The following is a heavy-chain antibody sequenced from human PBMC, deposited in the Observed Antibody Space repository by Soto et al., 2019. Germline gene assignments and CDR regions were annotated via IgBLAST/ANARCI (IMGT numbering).Heavy chain of an antibody. CDR3: ARDRRSPYYYDSSPAAFDI. V-gene: IGHV4-4*07. CDR1: GASLSRYY. CDR2: IYATGDT. D-gene: IGHD3-22*01. J-gene: IGHJ3*02. Sequence: SETLTLTCNVSGASLSRYYWSWIRQPPGKGLEWIGRIYATGDTDYNPSLKSRISMSVDMSKKQFSLTLRSVTAADTAVYYCARDRRSPYYYDSSPAAFDIWGQGTMVNVSS.